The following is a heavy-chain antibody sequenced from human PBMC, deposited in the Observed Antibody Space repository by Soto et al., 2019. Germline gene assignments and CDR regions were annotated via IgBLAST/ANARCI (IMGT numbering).Heavy chain of an antibody. CDR2: INHTGGT. V-gene: IGHV4-34*02. CDR3: ATRITFFGLLIPPFDP. J-gene: IGHJ5*02. D-gene: IGHD3-3*01. Sequence: QVHLQQWGAGLLKPSETLSLTCAVYGGSVNGYYWNWIRQPPGKGLEWIGEINHTGGTHYNPSLKSRVTMSVDTSKNQFSRRLSSVTAADTAIYYCATRITFFGLLIPPFDPWGQGTQVTVSS. CDR1: GGSVNGYY.